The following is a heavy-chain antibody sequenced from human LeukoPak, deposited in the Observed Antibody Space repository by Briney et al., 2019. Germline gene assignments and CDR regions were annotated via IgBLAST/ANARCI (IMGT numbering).Heavy chain of an antibody. Sequence: ASVKVSCKASGYTFTSYGISWVRQAPGQGLEWMGWISPYNANTNYAQKYQGRVTMTTDTSTSTAYMELRSLRSDDTAVYYCARDYNIVVVPGAMLGWFDPWGQRALVTVSS. J-gene: IGHJ5*02. CDR2: ISPYNANT. CDR1: GYTFTSYG. CDR3: ARDYNIVVVPGAMLGWFDP. D-gene: IGHD2-2*01. V-gene: IGHV1-18*01.